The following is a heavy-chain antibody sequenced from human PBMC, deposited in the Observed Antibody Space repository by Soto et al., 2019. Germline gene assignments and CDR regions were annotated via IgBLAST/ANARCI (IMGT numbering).Heavy chain of an antibody. CDR3: ARAREPEYSRTIFFVI. CDR2: IYSAGST. Sequence: HPGVSLRRSCGASGLTDSSSYMCWVRQAPGKGLQWVSVIYSAGSTYYANSVKGRFTISRDISTNMVYLQMSSLTDEDTAVYYCARAREPEYSRTIFFVIWGQGALVTVYS. V-gene: IGHV3-53*01. J-gene: IGHJ4*02. CDR1: GLTDSSSY. D-gene: IGHD5-18*01.